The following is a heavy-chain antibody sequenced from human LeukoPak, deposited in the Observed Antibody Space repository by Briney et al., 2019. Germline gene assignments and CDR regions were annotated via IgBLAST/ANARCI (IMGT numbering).Heavy chain of an antibody. J-gene: IGHJ4*02. V-gene: IGHV3-74*01. D-gene: IGHD2-2*01. Sequence: GGSLRLSCAASGFTFSSSWMHWVRQAPGKGLVWVSRINGDGSSTSYADSVKGRFTISRDNAKNSLYLQMNSLRAEDTAVYYCARKYCSTTSCLFDNWGQGTLVTVSS. CDR2: INGDGSST. CDR1: GFTFSSSW. CDR3: ARKYCSTTSCLFDN.